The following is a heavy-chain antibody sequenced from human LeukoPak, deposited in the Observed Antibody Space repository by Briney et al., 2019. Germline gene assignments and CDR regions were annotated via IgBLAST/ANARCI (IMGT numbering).Heavy chain of an antibody. V-gene: IGHV3-66*01. CDR3: ARERDYDYVWGSYRHEAFYI. D-gene: IGHD3-16*02. CDR2: IFAGGST. Sequence: GGSLRLSCAASGFAFSSNYMSWVRQAPGKGPEWVSVIFAGGSTYYTDSVKGRFSISRDDSWNTVYLQMNSLGAEDTAVYYCARERDYDYVWGSYRHEAFYIWGQGTMVTVSS. CDR1: GFAFSSNY. J-gene: IGHJ3*02.